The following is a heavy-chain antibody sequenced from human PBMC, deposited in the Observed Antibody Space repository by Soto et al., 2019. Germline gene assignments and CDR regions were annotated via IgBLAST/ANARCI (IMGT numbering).Heavy chain of an antibody. CDR2: IDPSDSYT. Sequence: GESLKISCKGSGYSFTSYWISWVRQMPGKGLEWMGRIDPSDSYTNYSPSFQGHVTISADKSISTAYLQWSSLKASDTAMYYCARRYYDSSGYHYYYYMDVWGKGTTVTVSS. J-gene: IGHJ6*03. CDR1: GYSFTSYW. D-gene: IGHD3-22*01. CDR3: ARRYYDSSGYHYYYYMDV. V-gene: IGHV5-10-1*01.